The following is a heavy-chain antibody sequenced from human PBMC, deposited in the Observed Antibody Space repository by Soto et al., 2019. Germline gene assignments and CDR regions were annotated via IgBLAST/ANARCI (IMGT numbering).Heavy chain of an antibody. D-gene: IGHD5-18*01. CDR1: GFTFSSYG. CDR2: ISYDGSNK. J-gene: IGHJ6*02. Sequence: QVQLVESGGGVVQPGRSLRLSCAASGFTFSSYGMHWVRQAPGKGLEWVAVISYDGSNKYYADSVKGRFTISRYNSKNTLYLQMNSLRAEDTAVYYCAQNAYVDTAMVFYYYYGMDVWGQGTTVTGSS. V-gene: IGHV3-30*18. CDR3: AQNAYVDTAMVFYYYYGMDV.